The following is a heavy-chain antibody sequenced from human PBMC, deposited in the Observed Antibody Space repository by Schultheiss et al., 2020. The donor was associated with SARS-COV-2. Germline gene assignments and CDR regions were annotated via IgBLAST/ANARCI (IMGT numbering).Heavy chain of an antibody. CDR1: GFTFSSYA. CDR3: ARDPVGLVVPAAIFDY. V-gene: IGHV3-30*07. Sequence: GGSLRLSCAASGFTFSSYAMHWVRQAPGKGLEWVAVISYDGSNKYYADSVKGRFTISRDNAKNSLYLQMNSLRAEDTAVYYCARDPVGLVVPAAIFDYWGQGTLVTVSS. CDR2: ISYDGSNK. D-gene: IGHD2-2*02. J-gene: IGHJ4*02.